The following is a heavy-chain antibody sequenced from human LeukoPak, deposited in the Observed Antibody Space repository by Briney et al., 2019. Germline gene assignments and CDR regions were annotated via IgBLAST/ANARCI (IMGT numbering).Heavy chain of an antibody. J-gene: IGHJ6*03. CDR3: ARDFVVVVPAAPGGYYYYYMDV. CDR1: GGSISSYY. V-gene: IGHV4-4*07. Sequence: SETLSLTCTVSGGSISSYYWSWIRQPPGKGLEWIGRIYTSGSTNYNPSLKSRVTMSVDTSKNQFSLKLSSVTAADTAVYYCARDFVVVVPAAPGGYYYYYMDVWGKGTTVTISS. CDR2: IYTSGST. D-gene: IGHD2-2*01.